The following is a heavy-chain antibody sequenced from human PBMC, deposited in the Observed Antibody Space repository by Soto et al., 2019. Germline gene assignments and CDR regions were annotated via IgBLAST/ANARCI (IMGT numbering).Heavy chain of an antibody. CDR1: GGTFSSYT. V-gene: IGHV1-69*02. D-gene: IGHD3-3*01. J-gene: IGHJ6*03. CDR3: AGTPYYDFWSGSSGYYYYMDV. Sequence: QVQLVQSGAEVKKPGSSVKVSCKASGGTFSSYTISWVRQAPGQGLEWMGRIIPILSIANYAQKFQGRVTITADKSPSTAYMELSCMRSEDTAVYYCAGTPYYDFWSGSSGYYYYMDVWGKGTTVTVSS. CDR2: IIPILSIA.